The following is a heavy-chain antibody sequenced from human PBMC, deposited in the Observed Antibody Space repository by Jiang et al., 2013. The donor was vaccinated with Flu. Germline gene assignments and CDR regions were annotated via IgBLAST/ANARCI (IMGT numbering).Heavy chain of an antibody. CDR1: VAPISSGGYY. J-gene: IGHJ5*02. V-gene: IGHV4-31*03. CDR3: ARVRRITMVRDTRAPGWFDP. Sequence: GSGLVKPLHRPCPSPALSLVAPISSGGYYWSWIRQHPGKGLEWIGYIYYSGSTYYNPSLKSRVTISVDTSKNQFSLKLSSVTAADTAVYYCARVRRITMVRDTRAPGWFDPWGQGTLVTVSS. D-gene: IGHD3-10*01. CDR2: IYYSGST.